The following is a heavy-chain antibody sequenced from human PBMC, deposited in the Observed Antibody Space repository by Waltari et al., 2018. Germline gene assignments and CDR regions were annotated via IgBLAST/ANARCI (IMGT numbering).Heavy chain of an antibody. V-gene: IGHV4-59*01. CDR1: GGSISSYY. J-gene: IGHJ3*02. CDR2: FYYIGNT. Sequence: QVQLQESGPGLVKPSETLSLTCTVSGGSISSYYWSWIRQPPGKGLECIGYFYYIGNTNYNPSLNSRVTISLDTSNNQFSLKLSSVTAADTAMYYCARWSNLAGNWYAFDIWGQGTMVTVSS. CDR3: ARWSNLAGNWYAFDI. D-gene: IGHD4-4*01.